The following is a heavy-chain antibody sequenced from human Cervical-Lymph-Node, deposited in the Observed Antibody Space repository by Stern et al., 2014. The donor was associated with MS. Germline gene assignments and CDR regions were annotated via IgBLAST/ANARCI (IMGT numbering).Heavy chain of an antibody. D-gene: IGHD3-9*01. CDR3: ARQSLSRRFDWYYFDY. J-gene: IGHJ4*02. CDR1: GGSISSSDFH. Sequence: QLQLQESGPGLVKPSETLSLTCTVSGGSISSSDFHWGWIRQPPEKGLEWIGSVYYRGSTYYNPSLKTRVTISVDPSKNQFSRKLTSATAADTAVYYCARQSLSRRFDWYYFDYWGQGALVTVSS. CDR2: VYYRGST. V-gene: IGHV4-39*01.